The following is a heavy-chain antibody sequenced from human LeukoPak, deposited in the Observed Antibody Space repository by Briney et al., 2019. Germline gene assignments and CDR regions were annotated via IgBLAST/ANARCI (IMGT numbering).Heavy chain of an antibody. J-gene: IGHJ4*02. CDR1: GYTFTSYY. Sequence: ASVKVSCKASGYTFTSYYMHWVRQAPGQGLEWMGIINPSGGSTSYAQKFQGRVTMTRDTSTSTVYMELSSLRSEDTAVYYCARVAISTGPRKVPYYFDYWGQGTLVTVSS. CDR3: ARVAISTGPRKVPYYFDY. V-gene: IGHV1-46*01. D-gene: IGHD3-9*01. CDR2: INPSGGST.